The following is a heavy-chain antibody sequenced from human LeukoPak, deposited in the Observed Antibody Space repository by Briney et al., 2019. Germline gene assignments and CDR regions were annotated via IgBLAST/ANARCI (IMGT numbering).Heavy chain of an antibody. CDR2: IKQDGSEK. Sequence: PGGSLRLSCAASGFTFSSYWMSWVRQAPGKGLEWVANIKQDGSEKYYVDSVKGRFTISRDNANNSLYLQMNSLRAEDTAVYYCARDSKLRYFDWFDYWGQGTLVTVSS. D-gene: IGHD3-9*01. CDR3: ARDSKLRYFDWFDY. J-gene: IGHJ4*02. CDR1: GFTFSSYW. V-gene: IGHV3-7*01.